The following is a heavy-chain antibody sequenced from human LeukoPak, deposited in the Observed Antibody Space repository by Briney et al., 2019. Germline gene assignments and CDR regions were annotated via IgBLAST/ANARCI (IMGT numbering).Heavy chain of an antibody. Sequence: ASVKVSCKASGYTFTGYYMHWVRQAPGQGLEWMGWINPNSGGTNYAQKFQGRVTMTRDTSISTAYMELSRLRSDDTAVYYCARVGYYYDSSGYYYLDYWGQGTLVTVSS. V-gene: IGHV1-2*02. J-gene: IGHJ4*02. D-gene: IGHD3-22*01. CDR1: GYTFTGYY. CDR3: ARVGYYYDSSGYYYLDY. CDR2: INPNSGGT.